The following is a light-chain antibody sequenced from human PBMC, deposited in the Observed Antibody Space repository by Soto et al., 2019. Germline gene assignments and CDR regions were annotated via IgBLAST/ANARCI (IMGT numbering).Light chain of an antibody. J-gene: IGKJ4*01. V-gene: IGKV3-20*01. Sequence: EIVLTQSPTTLSLSPGERATLSCRASQSVSRNYLAWYQQKPGQAPRRLIYGASSRATGNPDRFSGSGSGTDFTLTLSRLEPEDFAVYYCQQYASSPLTFGGGTKVEIK. CDR2: GAS. CDR1: QSVSRNY. CDR3: QQYASSPLT.